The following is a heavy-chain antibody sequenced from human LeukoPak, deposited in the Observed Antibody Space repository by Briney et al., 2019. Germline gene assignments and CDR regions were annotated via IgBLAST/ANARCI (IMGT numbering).Heavy chain of an antibody. Sequence: GGSLRLSCAASGFTFSSYAMSWVRQAPGKGLEWVSAISGSGGSTYYADSVKGRFTISRDNSKNTLYLQMNSLRAEDTAVYYCAKDRGFGYDILTGYESWFDPWGQGTLVTVSS. V-gene: IGHV3-23*01. D-gene: IGHD3-9*01. J-gene: IGHJ5*02. CDR1: GFTFSSYA. CDR3: AKDRGFGYDILTGYESWFDP. CDR2: ISGSGGST.